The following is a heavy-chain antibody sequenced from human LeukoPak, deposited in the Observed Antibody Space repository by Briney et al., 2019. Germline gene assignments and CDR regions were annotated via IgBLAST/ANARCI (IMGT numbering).Heavy chain of an antibody. Sequence: GSLRLSCAASGFTFSSYSMNWVRQAPGKGLEWVSYISSSSSTIYYADSVKGRFTISRDNAKNSLYLQRNSLRAEDTAVYYCARDTFDAYDYWGQGTLVTVSS. J-gene: IGHJ4*02. CDR3: ARDTFDAYDY. CDR2: ISSSSSTI. V-gene: IGHV3-48*01. D-gene: IGHD2/OR15-2a*01. CDR1: GFTFSSYS.